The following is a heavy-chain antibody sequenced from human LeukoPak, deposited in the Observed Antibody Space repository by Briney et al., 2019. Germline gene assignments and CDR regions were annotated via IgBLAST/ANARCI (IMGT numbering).Heavy chain of an antibody. J-gene: IGHJ1*01. CDR2: ISSSSTYK. D-gene: IGHD4-17*01. CDR1: GFTFSSYS. Sequence: GGSLRLSCAASGFTFSSYSMKWVRQAPGKGLEWVASISSSSTYKYYADSVKGRFIISRDNAKNSLYLQVNTLRAEDTAVYYCARDLTAVTTAYFQHWGQGTLVTVSS. CDR3: ARDLTAVTTAYFQH. V-gene: IGHV3-21*01.